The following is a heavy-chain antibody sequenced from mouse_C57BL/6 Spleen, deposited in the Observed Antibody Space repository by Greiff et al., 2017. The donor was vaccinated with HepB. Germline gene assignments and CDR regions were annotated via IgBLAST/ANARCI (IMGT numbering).Heavy chain of an antibody. V-gene: IGHV1-54*01. CDR2: INPGSGGT. J-gene: IGHJ3*01. D-gene: IGHD3-2*02. Sequence: VKLMESGAELVRPGTSVKVSCKASGYAFTNYLIEWVKQRPGQGLEWIGVINPGSGGTNYNEKFKGKATLTADKSSSTAYMQLSSLTSEDSAVYFCARDSSGSWFAYWGQGTLVTVSA. CDR3: ARDSSGSWFAY. CDR1: GYAFTNYL.